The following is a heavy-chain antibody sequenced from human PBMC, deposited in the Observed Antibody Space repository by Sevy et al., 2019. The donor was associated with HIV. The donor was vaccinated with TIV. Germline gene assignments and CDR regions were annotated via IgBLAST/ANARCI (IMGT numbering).Heavy chain of an antibody. CDR3: AKGPMVRGVIITNNHFDY. CDR2: ISWNSGSI. V-gene: IGHV3-9*01. D-gene: IGHD3-10*01. J-gene: IGHJ4*02. Sequence: GGSLRLSCAASGFTFDDYAMHWVRQAPGKGLEWVSGISWNSGSIGYADSVKGRFTISGDNAKNSLYLQMNSLRAEDTALYYCAKGPMVRGVIITNNHFDYWGQGTLVTVSS. CDR1: GFTFDDYA.